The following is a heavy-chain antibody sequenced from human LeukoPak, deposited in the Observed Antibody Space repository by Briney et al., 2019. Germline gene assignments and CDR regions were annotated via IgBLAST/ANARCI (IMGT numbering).Heavy chain of an antibody. CDR2: INHSGST. D-gene: IGHD4-11*01. J-gene: IGHJ5*02. Sequence: SETLSLTCAVYGGSFSGYYWSWIRQPPGKVLEWIGEINHSGSTNYNPSLKSRVTISVDTSKNQFSLKLSSVTAADTAVYYCARDLLETVTTLVNWFDPWGQGTLVTASS. V-gene: IGHV4-34*01. CDR1: GGSFSGYY. CDR3: ARDLLETVTTLVNWFDP.